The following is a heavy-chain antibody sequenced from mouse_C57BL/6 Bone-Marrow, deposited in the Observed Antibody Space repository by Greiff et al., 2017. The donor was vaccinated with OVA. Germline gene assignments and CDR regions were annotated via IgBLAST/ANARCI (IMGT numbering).Heavy chain of an antibody. J-gene: IGHJ3*01. CDR2: INYDGSST. D-gene: IGHD2-4*01. CDR1: GFTFSDYY. V-gene: IGHV5-16*01. Sequence: EVMLVESEGGLVQPGSSMKLSCTASGFTFSDYYMAWVRQVPEKGLEWVANINYDGSSTYYLDSLKSRFIISRDNAKNILYLQMSSLKSEDTATYYCARSSYDYDEGFAYWGQGTLVTVSA. CDR3: ARSSYDYDEGFAY.